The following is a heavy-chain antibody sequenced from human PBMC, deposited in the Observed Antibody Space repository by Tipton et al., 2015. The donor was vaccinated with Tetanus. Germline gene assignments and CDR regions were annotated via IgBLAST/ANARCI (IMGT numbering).Heavy chain of an antibody. J-gene: IGHJ4*02. D-gene: IGHD2-8*01. CDR2: IYPGDSDT. V-gene: IGHV5-51*01. CDR1: GYIFNNYW. Sequence: QLVQSGGEVKKPGESLKISCKGSGYIFNNYWIGWVRQKPGKGLEWMGIIYPGDSDTRYSPSFQGQVTISVGKSINTAYLQWSSLKASDTSMFYCARAHCTDGVCNFDFWGQGALVTVAS. CDR3: ARAHCTDGVCNFDF.